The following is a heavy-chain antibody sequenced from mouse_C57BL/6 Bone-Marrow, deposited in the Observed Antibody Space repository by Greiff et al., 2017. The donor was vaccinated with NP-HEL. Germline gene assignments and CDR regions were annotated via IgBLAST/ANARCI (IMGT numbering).Heavy chain of an antibody. CDR2: ISSGSSTI. D-gene: IGHD1-1*02. Sequence: EVQGVESGGGLVKPGGSLKLSCAASGFTFSDYGMHWVCQAPEKGLEWVAYISSGSSTIYYADTVKGRFTISRDNAKNTLFLQMTSLRSEDTAMYYCAKGWSYFDVWGTGTTVTVSS. J-gene: IGHJ1*03. CDR3: AKGWSYFDV. CDR1: GFTFSDYG. V-gene: IGHV5-17*01.